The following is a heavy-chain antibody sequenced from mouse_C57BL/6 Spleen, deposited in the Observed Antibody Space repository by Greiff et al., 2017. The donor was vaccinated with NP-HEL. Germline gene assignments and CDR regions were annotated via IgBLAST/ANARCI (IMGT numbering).Heavy chain of an antibody. Sequence: EVQVVESGGGLVKPGGSLKLSCAASGFTFSSYAMSWVRQTPEKRLEWVATISDGGSYTYYPDNVKGRFTISRDNAKNNLYLQMSHLKSEDTAMYYCARDRDTTVVADYWGQGTTLTVSS. D-gene: IGHD1-1*01. J-gene: IGHJ2*01. V-gene: IGHV5-4*01. CDR3: ARDRDTTVVADY. CDR1: GFTFSSYA. CDR2: ISDGGSYT.